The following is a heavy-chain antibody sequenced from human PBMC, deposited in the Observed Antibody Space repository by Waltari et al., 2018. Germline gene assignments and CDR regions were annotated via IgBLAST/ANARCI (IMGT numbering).Heavy chain of an antibody. J-gene: IGHJ4*02. CDR1: GFPFSRYA. CDR3: AREFSGDYGDWPSDY. CDR2: ISYDGSNK. V-gene: IGHV3-30-3*01. D-gene: IGHD4-17*01. Sequence: QVQLVESGGGVVHPGRSLRPSSSASGFPFSRYALPSLLKAPGKGLEWVAVISYDGSNKYYADAVKGRFTISRDNSKNTLYLQMNSLRAEDTAVYYCAREFSGDYGDWPSDYWGQGTLVTVSS.